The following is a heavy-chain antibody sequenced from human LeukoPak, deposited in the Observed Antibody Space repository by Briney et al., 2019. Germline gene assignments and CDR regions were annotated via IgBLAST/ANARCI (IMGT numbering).Heavy chain of an antibody. D-gene: IGHD6-13*01. CDR2: IKSKTDGGTT. J-gene: IGHJ4*02. V-gene: IGHV3-15*07. Sequence: GGSLRLSCAASGFTFNNAWMNWVRQAPGKGLEWVGRIKSKTDGGTTDYAAPVKGRFTISRDDSKNTLYLQMNSLKTEDTAVYYCTTRIAAAGMFDYWGQGTLVTVSS. CDR3: TTRIAAAGMFDY. CDR1: GFTFNNAW.